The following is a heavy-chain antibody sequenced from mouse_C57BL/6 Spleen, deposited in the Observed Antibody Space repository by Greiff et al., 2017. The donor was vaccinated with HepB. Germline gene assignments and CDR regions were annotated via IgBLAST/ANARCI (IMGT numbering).Heavy chain of an antibody. Sequence: VQLQQPGAELVKPGASVKLSCKASGYTFTSYWMHWVKQRPGQGLEWIGMIHPNSGSTNYNEKFKSKATLTVDKSSSTAYMQLSSLTSEDSAVYYCARNYYDYDESFAYWGQGTLVTVSA. V-gene: IGHV1-64*01. D-gene: IGHD2-4*01. J-gene: IGHJ3*01. CDR1: GYTFTSYW. CDR2: IHPNSGST. CDR3: ARNYYDYDESFAY.